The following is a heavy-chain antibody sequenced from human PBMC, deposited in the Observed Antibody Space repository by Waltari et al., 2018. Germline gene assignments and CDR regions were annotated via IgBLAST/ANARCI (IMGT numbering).Heavy chain of an antibody. CDR1: GFSFEDYA. D-gene: IGHD2-21*02. CDR2: ISWHGGRR. V-gene: IGHV3-9*01. J-gene: IGHJ5*02. CDR3: AVQGDCGGDCFRFDP. Sequence: EVQLVESGGGLVQPGRSLRLSCAASGFSFEDYAMHWVRQIPGKGLGWVSKISWHGGRREYADSVKGRFTMSRDNAKSFLYLEMNSLGLDDTAVYFCAVQGDCGGDCFRFDPRGQGSLVTVSS.